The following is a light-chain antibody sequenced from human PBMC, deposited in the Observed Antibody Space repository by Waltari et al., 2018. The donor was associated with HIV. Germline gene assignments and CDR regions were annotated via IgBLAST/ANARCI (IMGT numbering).Light chain of an antibody. CDR1: NIGSKP. V-gene: IGLV3-21*04. CDR2: LCS. CDR3: QIWDSASDHVI. J-gene: IGLJ2*01. Sequence: SYVLTQPPSVSVAPGVTAKITCSGDNIGSKPVHWYQQRPGQAPLLVIFLCSDRPSGIPERFSGSKSGNTATLTITRVEAGDEAEYHCQIWDSASDHVIFGGGTKLTVL.